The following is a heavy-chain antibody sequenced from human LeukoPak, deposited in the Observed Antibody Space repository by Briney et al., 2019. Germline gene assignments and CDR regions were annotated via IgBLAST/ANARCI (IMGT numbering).Heavy chain of an antibody. Sequence: PSETLSLTCTVSGGSISSSSYYWGWIRQPPGKGLEWIGSIYYSGSTYYNPSLKSRVTISVDTSKNQFTLKLSSVTAADTAVYYCARGSGIVATMWFDPWGQGTLVTVSS. V-gene: IGHV4-39*01. CDR2: IYYSGST. D-gene: IGHD5-12*01. CDR3: ARGSGIVATMWFDP. CDR1: GGSISSSSYY. J-gene: IGHJ5*02.